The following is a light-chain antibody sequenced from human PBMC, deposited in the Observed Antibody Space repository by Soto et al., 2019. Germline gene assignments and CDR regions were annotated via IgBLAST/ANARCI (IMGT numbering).Light chain of an antibody. V-gene: IGKV3-15*01. CDR3: QQYNNWPFIT. CDR1: QSVRGN. J-gene: IGKJ5*01. Sequence: EIVMMQSPATLSVPPGERATLSCRASQSVRGNLAWYQQKPGQSPRLLIYGASSRATGIPVRFSGSGSGTEFTLTISSLQSEDFAVYYCQQYNNWPFITFGQGTRLEIK. CDR2: GAS.